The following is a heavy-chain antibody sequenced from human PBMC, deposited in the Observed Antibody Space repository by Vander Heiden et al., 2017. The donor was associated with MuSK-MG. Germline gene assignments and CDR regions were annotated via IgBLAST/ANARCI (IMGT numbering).Heavy chain of an antibody. CDR1: GFTFSSYG. Sequence: QVQLVASGGGVVQPGRSLSLSCAASGFTFSSYGMHWVRQAPGKGLEWVAVIWYDGSNKYYADSVKGRFTISRDNSKNTLYLQMNSLRAEDTAVYYRARELFDIVVVVTANYGMDVWGQGTTVTVSS. J-gene: IGHJ6*02. CDR2: IWYDGSNK. CDR3: ARELFDIVVVVTANYGMDV. D-gene: IGHD2-15*01. V-gene: IGHV3-33*01.